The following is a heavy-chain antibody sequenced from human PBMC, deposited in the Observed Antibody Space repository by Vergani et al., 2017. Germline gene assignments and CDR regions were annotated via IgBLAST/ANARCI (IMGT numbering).Heavy chain of an antibody. CDR1: GGSLSSYY. CDR3: ARHISVVRPSSMTAFDY. J-gene: IGHJ4*02. V-gene: IGHV4-59*04. CDR2: VFYGGRT. D-gene: IGHD2-21*01. Sequence: QVQLQESGPGLVKPSETLSLTCTVSGGSLSSYYWSWIRQPPGKTLEWIGTVFYGGRTSYNPSLKSRVTLSLDTSKKQISLHLTSVTAADTAVYYCARHISVVRPSSMTAFDYWGQGTLVTVSS.